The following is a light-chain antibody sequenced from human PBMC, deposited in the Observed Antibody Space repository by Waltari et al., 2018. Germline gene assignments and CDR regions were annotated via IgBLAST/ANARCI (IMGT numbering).Light chain of an antibody. Sequence: DIQMTQSPSSLSASVGDSVTITCRASQGISNSLAWYQQKVGKAPKLLLYSASTLESGVPFRFSGGGSGADYTLTISSLQPEDFATYYCQQYYSNLFTFGPGTKVDIK. CDR2: SAS. CDR1: QGISNS. J-gene: IGKJ3*01. V-gene: IGKV1-NL1*01. CDR3: QQYYSNLFT.